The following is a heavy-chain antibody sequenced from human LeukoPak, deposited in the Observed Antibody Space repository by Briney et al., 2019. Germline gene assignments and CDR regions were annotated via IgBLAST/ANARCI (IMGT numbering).Heavy chain of an antibody. J-gene: IGHJ4*02. CDR1: GYNFTNYR. CDR3: ATDMTTVTSDY. D-gene: IGHD4-17*01. V-gene: IGHV5-10-1*01. CDR2: IDPSDSYT. Sequence: GESLKICCKGSGYNFTNYRISWVRQMPGKGLEWMGRIDPSDSYTNYSPSFQGHVYISADKSISTAYLQWSSLKASDTAMYYCATDMTTVTSDYWGQGTVVTVSS.